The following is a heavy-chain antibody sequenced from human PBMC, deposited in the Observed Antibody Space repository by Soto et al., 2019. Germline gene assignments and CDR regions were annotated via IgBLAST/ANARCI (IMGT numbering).Heavy chain of an antibody. CDR3: ARAGEIWGVRKRGMAV. J-gene: IGHJ6*02. V-gene: IGHV4-30-4*01. D-gene: IGHD3-10*01. Sequence: SETLSLTCTVSGGSISSGDYYWSWIRQPPGKGLEWIGYIYYSGSTYYNPSLKSRVTISVDTSKNQFSLKLSSVTAADTAVYYCARAGEIWGVRKRGMAVWGQGTTVTVS. CDR1: GGSISSGDYY. CDR2: IYYSGST.